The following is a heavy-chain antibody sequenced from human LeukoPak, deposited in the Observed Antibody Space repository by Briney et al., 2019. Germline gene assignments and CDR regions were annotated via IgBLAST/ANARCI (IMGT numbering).Heavy chain of an antibody. CDR3: ARTYYYDSGSDSWFDP. CDR1: GYSFTSYD. J-gene: IGHJ5*02. V-gene: IGHV1-8*01. CDR2: MNPNSGNT. Sequence: GASVKVSCKASGYSFTSYDINWVRQAPGQGLEWMGWMNPNSGNTGYAQKFQGRVTMTRNTSISTAYMELSSLRSEDTAVYYCARTYYYDSGSDSWFDPRGQGTLVTVSS. D-gene: IGHD3-10*01.